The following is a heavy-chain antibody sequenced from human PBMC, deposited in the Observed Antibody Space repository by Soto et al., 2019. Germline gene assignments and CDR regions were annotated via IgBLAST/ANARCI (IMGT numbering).Heavy chain of an antibody. Sequence: ASVKVSCKASGYTFTGYYMHWVRQAPGQGLEWMGWINPNSGGTNYAQKFQGRVTMTRDTFISTAYMELSRLRSDDTAVYYCAALQITTEPFDCWGRGPLITVSS. CDR2: INPNSGGT. J-gene: IGHJ4*02. V-gene: IGHV1-2*02. D-gene: IGHD3-16*01. CDR3: AALQITTEPFDC. CDR1: GYTFTGYY.